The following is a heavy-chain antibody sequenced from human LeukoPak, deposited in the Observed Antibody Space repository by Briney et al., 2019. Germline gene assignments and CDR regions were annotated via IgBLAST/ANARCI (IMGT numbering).Heavy chain of an antibody. J-gene: IGHJ4*02. V-gene: IGHV3-23*01. D-gene: IGHD2-15*01. CDR3: VKDRCGTTCYSDFDS. CDR2: ISGSGGST. CDR1: GFAFSSYA. Sequence: GGSLRLSCAASGFAFSSYAMSWVRQAPGKGLEWVSAISGSGGSTYYADPVKGRFTISRDNSKNTLDLQMNSLRAEDTAEYYCVKDRCGTTCYSDFDSWGQGTLVTVSS.